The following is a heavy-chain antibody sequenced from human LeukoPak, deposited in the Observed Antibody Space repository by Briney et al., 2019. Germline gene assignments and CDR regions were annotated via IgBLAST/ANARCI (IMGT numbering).Heavy chain of an antibody. Sequence: PSETLSLTCTVSGGSISTDYWNWIRQPPGKGLEWIGSMYYSGSTNYNPSLKSRVTISVDTSKNQFSLKLSSVTAADTAVYYCARGGYVWGTPFEYWGQGTLVTVSP. CDR3: ARGGYVWGTPFEY. V-gene: IGHV4-59*01. D-gene: IGHD3-16*01. CDR2: MYYSGST. CDR1: GGSISTDY. J-gene: IGHJ4*02.